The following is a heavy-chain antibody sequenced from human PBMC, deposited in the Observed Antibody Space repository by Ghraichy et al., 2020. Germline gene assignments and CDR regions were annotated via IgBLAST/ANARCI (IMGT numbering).Heavy chain of an antibody. Sequence: SCPTLVKPTQTLTLTCTFSGFSLSTSGVGVGWIRQPPGKALEWLALIYWNDDKRYSPSLKSRLTITKDTSKNQVVLTMTNMDPVDTATYYCAHREQQLVWGAFDIWGQGTMVTVSS. CDR1: GFSLSTSGVG. V-gene: IGHV2-5*01. D-gene: IGHD6-13*01. CDR3: AHREQQLVWGAFDI. CDR2: IYWNDDK. J-gene: IGHJ3*02.